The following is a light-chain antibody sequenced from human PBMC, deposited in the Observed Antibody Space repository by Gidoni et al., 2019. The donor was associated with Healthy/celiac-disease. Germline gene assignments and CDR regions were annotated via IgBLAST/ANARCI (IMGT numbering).Light chain of an antibody. J-gene: IGKJ2*03. CDR2: GAS. CDR3: QQYNNWPPDS. CDR1: QSVSSN. V-gene: IGKV3-15*01. Sequence: EIVMPQSPATLSVSPGERATLSCRASQSVSSNLAWYQQKPGQAPRLLIYGASTRATGIPARFSGSGSGTEFTLTISSLQSEDFAGYYCQQYNNWPPDSFGQGTKLEIK.